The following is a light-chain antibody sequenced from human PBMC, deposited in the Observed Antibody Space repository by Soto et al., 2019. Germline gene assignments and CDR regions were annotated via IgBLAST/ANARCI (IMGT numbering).Light chain of an antibody. V-gene: IGKV3-20*01. CDR2: GAS. Sequence: EIVLTQSPGTLSLSPGERATLSCRASQSINSNYLAWYQQKPWQGPSLLVYGASSRATGIPDRFSGSGSGTDVTRTISRLEPEDFAVYYCQQYGSSPQRSDTCGQGTKLEIK. J-gene: IGKJ2*01. CDR1: QSINSNY. CDR3: QQYGSSPQRSDT.